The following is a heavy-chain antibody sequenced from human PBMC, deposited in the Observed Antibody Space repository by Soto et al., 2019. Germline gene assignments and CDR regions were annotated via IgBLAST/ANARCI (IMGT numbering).Heavy chain of an antibody. CDR1: GDSVSSNSDA. Sequence: SQTLSLTCAISGDSVSSNSDAWNWNRQSPSRGLEWLRRKYYRSKWYNDYAVSVKSRITINPYTSKNQYSLQLNSVTPEDAALYYWARTTAIDAFDIWGQGTLVTVSS. CDR3: ARTTAIDAFDI. CDR2: KYYRSKWYN. V-gene: IGHV6-1*01. D-gene: IGHD1-1*01. J-gene: IGHJ3*02.